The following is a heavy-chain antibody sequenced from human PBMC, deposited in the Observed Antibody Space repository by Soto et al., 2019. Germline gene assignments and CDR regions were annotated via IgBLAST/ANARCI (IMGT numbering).Heavy chain of an antibody. J-gene: IGHJ4*02. D-gene: IGHD3-22*01. CDR1: GFTFSSYA. Sequence: GGSLRLSCAASGFTFSSYAMSWVRQAPGKGLEWVSAISGSGGSTYYADSVKGRFTISRDNSKNTLYLQMNSLRAXDTXXXXCAKADYYDSSGYPDYWGQGTLVTVSS. CDR2: ISGSGGST. CDR3: AKADYYDSSGYPDY. V-gene: IGHV3-23*01.